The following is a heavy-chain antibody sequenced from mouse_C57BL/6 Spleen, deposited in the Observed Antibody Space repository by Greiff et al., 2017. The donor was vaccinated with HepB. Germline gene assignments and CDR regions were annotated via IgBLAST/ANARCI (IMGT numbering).Heavy chain of an antibody. CDR1: GYTFTSYW. D-gene: IGHD2-3*01. Sequence: VQLQQPGAELVKPGASVKLSCKASGYTFTSYWMQWVKQRPGQGLEWIGEIDPSDSYTNYNHKFKGKATLTVDKSSSTAYMQLSSLTSEDSAVYYCASPIIYAGVPYAMDYWGQGTSVTVSS. V-gene: IGHV1-50*01. CDR3: ASPIIYAGVPYAMDY. J-gene: IGHJ4*01. CDR2: IDPSDSYT.